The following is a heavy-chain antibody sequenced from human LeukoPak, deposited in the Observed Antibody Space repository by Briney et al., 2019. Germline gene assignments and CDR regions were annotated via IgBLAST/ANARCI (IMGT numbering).Heavy chain of an antibody. V-gene: IGHV1-69*04. Sequence: GSSVKVSCKASGGTFSSYAISWVRQAPGQGLEWMGRIIPILGIANYAQKFQGRVTITADKSTSTAYMELSSLRSEDTAVYYCARDRHPAAGPPLDCWGQGTLVTVSS. CDR2: IIPILGIA. J-gene: IGHJ4*02. CDR3: ARDRHPAAGPPLDC. D-gene: IGHD6-13*01. CDR1: GGTFSSYA.